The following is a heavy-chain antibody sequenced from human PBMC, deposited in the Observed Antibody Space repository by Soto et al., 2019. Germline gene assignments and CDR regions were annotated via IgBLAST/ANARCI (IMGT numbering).Heavy chain of an antibody. CDR2: IYHSGSS. V-gene: IGHV4-59*08. CDR1: GGSISSYY. D-gene: IGHD4-17*01. J-gene: IGHJ4*02. CDR3: ASHYGSRFAY. Sequence: PSETLSLTCTVSGGSISSYYWSWIRQPPGKGLEWIGYIYHSGSSNYNPSLKSRVTISVDTSKNQFSLKLSSVTAADTAVYYCASHYGSRFAYWGQGTLVTVSS.